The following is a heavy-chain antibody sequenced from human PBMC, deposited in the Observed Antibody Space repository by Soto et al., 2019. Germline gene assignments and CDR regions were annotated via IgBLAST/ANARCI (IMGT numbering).Heavy chain of an antibody. Sequence: SETLSLTCAVSGGSISSGGYSWSWIRQPPGEGLEWIGYIYHSGSTYYNPSLKSRVTISVDTSKNQFSLKLSSVTAADTAVYYCARHVVPAANYFDYWGQGTLVTVSS. CDR2: IYHSGST. V-gene: IGHV4-30-2*01. D-gene: IGHD2-2*01. CDR1: GGSISSGGYS. CDR3: ARHVVPAANYFDY. J-gene: IGHJ4*02.